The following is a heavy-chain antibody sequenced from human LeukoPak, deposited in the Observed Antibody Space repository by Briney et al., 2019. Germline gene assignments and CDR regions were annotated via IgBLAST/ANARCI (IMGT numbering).Heavy chain of an antibody. J-gene: IGHJ4*02. V-gene: IGHV3-48*01. D-gene: IGHD3-10*01. CDR1: GFTFSSYS. Sequence: GGSLRLSCAASGFTFSSYSMNWVRQAPGKGLEWVSYISSSSSTICYADSVKGRFTISRDNAKNSLYLQMNSLRAEDTAVYYCARTRGGVRDLDYWGQGTLVTVSS. CDR3: ARTRGGVRDLDY. CDR2: ISSSSSTI.